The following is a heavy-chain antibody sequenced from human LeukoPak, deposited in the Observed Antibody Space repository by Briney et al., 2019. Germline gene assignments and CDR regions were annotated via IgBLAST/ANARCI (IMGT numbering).Heavy chain of an antibody. CDR1: GFTFSSYW. J-gene: IGHJ4*02. Sequence: GGSLRLSCAVSGFTFSSYWMHWVRQAPGKGLVWVSRIDRDGSRINYADSVKGRYTISRDNGKNTLFLQMNSLRAEDAAVYYCVRGNDYGGPHYWGQGTLVTVSS. CDR2: IDRDGSRI. CDR3: VRGNDYGGPHY. V-gene: IGHV3-74*01. D-gene: IGHD4-23*01.